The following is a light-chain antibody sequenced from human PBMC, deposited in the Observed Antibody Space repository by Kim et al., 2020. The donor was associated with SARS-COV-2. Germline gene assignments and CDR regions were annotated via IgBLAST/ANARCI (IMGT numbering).Light chain of an antibody. V-gene: IGLV1-44*01. CDR3: ASWDDSLNGPV. CDR1: NSSIGSKT. J-gene: IGLJ3*02. Sequence: GQKVTISCSGSNSSIGSKTVTWYQQLPGTAPKLLIYTDNLRPSGVPGRFSGSKSGISASLAISGLQSEDEADYYCASWDDSLNGPVFGGGTQLTVL. CDR2: TDN.